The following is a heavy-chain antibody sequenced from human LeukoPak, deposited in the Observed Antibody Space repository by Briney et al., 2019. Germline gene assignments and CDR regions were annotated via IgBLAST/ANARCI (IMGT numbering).Heavy chain of an antibody. V-gene: IGHV1-69*13. D-gene: IGHD2-21*02. J-gene: IGHJ4*02. Sequence: SVKVSCKASGGTFSSYAISWVRQAPGQGLEWMGGIIPIFGTANYAQKFQDRVTITADESTSTAYMELSSLRSEDTAVYYCARDSDYGVVTAILRDWGQGTPVTVSS. CDR2: IIPIFGTA. CDR3: ARDSDYGVVTAILRD. CDR1: GGTFSSYA.